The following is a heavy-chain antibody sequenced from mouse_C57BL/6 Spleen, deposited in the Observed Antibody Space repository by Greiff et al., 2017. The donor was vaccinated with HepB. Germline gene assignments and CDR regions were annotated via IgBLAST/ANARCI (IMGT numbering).Heavy chain of an antibody. CDR1: GFTFSDYG. CDR2: ISSGSSTI. V-gene: IGHV5-17*01. J-gene: IGHJ3*01. CDR3: ARARNLAWFAY. Sequence: DVMLVESGGGLVKPGGSLKLSCAASGFTFSDYGMHWVRQAPEKGLEWVAYISSGSSTIYYADTVKGRFTISRDNAKNTLFLQMTSLRSEDTAMYYCARARNLAWFAYWGQGTLVTVSA.